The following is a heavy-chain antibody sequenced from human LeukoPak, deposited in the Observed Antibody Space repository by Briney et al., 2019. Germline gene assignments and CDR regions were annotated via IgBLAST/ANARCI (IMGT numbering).Heavy chain of an antibody. V-gene: IGHV1-46*01. CDR3: ARDDEENDAFDI. CDR1: GYTFTSYY. J-gene: IGHJ3*02. Sequence: ALVKVSCKASGYTFTSYYMHWVRQAPGQGLEWMGIINPSGGSTSYAQKFQGRVTMTRDTSTSTVYMELSSLRSEDTAVYYCARDDEENDAFDIWGQGTMVTVSS. CDR2: INPSGGST.